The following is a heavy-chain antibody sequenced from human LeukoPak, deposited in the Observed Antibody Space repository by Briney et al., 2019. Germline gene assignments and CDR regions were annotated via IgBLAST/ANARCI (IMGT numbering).Heavy chain of an antibody. D-gene: IGHD2-2*01. CDR2: ISAYNGNT. V-gene: IGHV1-18*04. CDR3: ARRDIVVVQTDAFDI. J-gene: IGHJ3*02. Sequence: ASVKVSCKASGYTFTSYGISWVRQAPGQGLEWMGWISAYNGNTNYAQKLQGRVTMTTDTSTSTAYMEPRSLRSDDTAVHYCARRDIVVVQTDAFDIWGQGTMVTVSS. CDR1: GYTFTSYG.